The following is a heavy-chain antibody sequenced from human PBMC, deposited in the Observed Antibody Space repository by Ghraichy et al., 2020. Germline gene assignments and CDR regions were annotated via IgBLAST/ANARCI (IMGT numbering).Heavy chain of an antibody. CDR3: AKGPYYDFWSGRLPRTWFDP. D-gene: IGHD3-3*01. J-gene: IGHJ5*02. V-gene: IGHV3-23*01. CDR1: GFTFSSYA. Sequence: GGSLRLSCAASGFTFSSYAMSWVRQAPGKGLEWVSGISGGGGSTYYADSVKGRFTISRDNSKNTLYLQMSSLRAEDMAVYYCAKGPYYDFWSGRLPRTWFDPWGQGTQVTVSS. CDR2: ISGGGGST.